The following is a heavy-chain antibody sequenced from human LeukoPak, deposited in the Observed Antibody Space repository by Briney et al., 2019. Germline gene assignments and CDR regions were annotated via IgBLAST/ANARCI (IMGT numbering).Heavy chain of an antibody. CDR1: GFTFSSYA. Sequence: GGSLRLSCAASGFTFSSYAMSWVRQAPGKGLEWVSAITGNADTTYYADSVEGRFTISRGNSKNTLYLQMNSLRAEDTAVYYCAKEGYFDSSGYYHRRCDYWGQGTLVTVSS. V-gene: IGHV3-23*01. J-gene: IGHJ4*02. CDR3: AKEGYFDSSGYYHRRCDY. D-gene: IGHD3-22*01. CDR2: ITGNADTT.